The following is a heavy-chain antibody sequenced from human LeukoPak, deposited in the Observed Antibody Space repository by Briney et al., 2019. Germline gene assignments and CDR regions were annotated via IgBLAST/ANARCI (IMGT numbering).Heavy chain of an antibody. CDR1: GGSFSGYY. CDR2: IKHSGST. CDR3: ARLGEAATSTPSYWYFDL. Sequence: PSETLSLTCAVYGGSFSGYYWSWIRQPPGKGLEWIGEIKHSGSTNYNPSLKSRVTLSVDTSKNQFSLKLSSVTAADTAVYYCARLGEAATSTPSYWYFDLWGRGTLVTVSS. J-gene: IGHJ2*01. D-gene: IGHD6-13*01. V-gene: IGHV4-34*01.